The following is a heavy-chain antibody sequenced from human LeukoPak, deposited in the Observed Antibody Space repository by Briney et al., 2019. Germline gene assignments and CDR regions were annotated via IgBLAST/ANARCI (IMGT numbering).Heavy chain of an antibody. CDR3: AREDSKGHYDILTGYFRAYYFDY. CDR2: ISGSGGST. Sequence: PGGSLRLSCAASRFTFSSYAMSWVRQAPGKGLEWVSAISGSGGSTYYADSVKGRFTISRDNAKNSLYLQMNSLRAEDTAVYYCAREDSKGHYDILTGYFRAYYFDYWGQGTLVTVSS. CDR1: RFTFSSYA. J-gene: IGHJ4*02. D-gene: IGHD3-9*01. V-gene: IGHV3-23*01.